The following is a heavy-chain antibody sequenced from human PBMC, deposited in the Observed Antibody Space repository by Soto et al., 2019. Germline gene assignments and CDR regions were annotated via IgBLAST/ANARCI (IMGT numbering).Heavy chain of an antibody. V-gene: IGHV3-48*01. CDR1: GFTFSSYS. CDR3: ARVTAARPVYYYYMDV. D-gene: IGHD6-6*01. CDR2: ISSSSSTI. J-gene: IGHJ6*03. Sequence: GGSLRLSCAASGFTFSSYSMNWVRQAPGKGLEWVSYISSSSSTIYYADSVKGRFTISRDNAKNSLYLQMNSLRAEDTAVYYCARVTAARPVYYYYMDVWGKGTTVTVSS.